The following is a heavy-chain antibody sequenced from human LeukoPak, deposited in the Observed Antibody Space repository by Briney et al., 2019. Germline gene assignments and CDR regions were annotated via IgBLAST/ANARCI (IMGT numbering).Heavy chain of an antibody. V-gene: IGHV3-21*01. Sequence: GGSLRLSCAASGFTFSSYSMNWVRQAPGKGLEWVSSISSSSSYIYYADPVKGRFTISRDNAKNSLYLQMNSLRAEDTAVYYCARDTPSRSFDPWGQGTLVTVSS. CDR2: ISSSSSYI. CDR3: ARDTPSRSFDP. CDR1: GFTFSSYS. J-gene: IGHJ5*02.